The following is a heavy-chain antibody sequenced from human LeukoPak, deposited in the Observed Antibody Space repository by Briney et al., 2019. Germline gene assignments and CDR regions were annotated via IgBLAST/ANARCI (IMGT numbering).Heavy chain of an antibody. CDR2: IFYSGST. D-gene: IGHD6-19*01. V-gene: IGHV4-59*08. J-gene: IGHJ4*02. CDR1: GGSISSYY. Sequence: SEILSLTCTVSGGSISSYYWSWIRQPPEKGLEWIGYIFYSGSTNYNPSLKSRVTISVDTSKNQFSLKLSSVTAADAAVYYCARLVAGTGEYNFDYWGQGTLVTVSS. CDR3: ARLVAGTGEYNFDY.